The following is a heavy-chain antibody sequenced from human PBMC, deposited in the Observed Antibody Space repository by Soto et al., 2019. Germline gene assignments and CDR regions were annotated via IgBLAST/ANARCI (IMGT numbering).Heavy chain of an antibody. Sequence: GGSLRLSCAASQFSFSSYWMHWVRQVPGKGPAWVSRINHDGSKTEYADSVKGRFAISRDNTNNTLYLQMNSLRVEDTAMYYCVREPWGFSGTWYDYWGQGTLVTVSS. V-gene: IGHV3-74*01. CDR2: INHDGSKT. D-gene: IGHD6-13*01. CDR3: VREPWGFSGTWYDY. J-gene: IGHJ4*02. CDR1: QFSFSSYW.